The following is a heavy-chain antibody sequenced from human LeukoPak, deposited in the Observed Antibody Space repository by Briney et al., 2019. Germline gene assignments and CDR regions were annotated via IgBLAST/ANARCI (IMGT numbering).Heavy chain of an antibody. V-gene: IGHV3-66*02. CDR3: ARRRSFAGLDY. Sequence: GVSLRLSCAVSGFTVTTKFMSWVRQAPGKGPEWVSIIYGTGRTYYADSVKGRFTISRDNSKNTLYLQMNSLRAEDTAVYYCARRRSFAGLDYWGQGTLVTVSS. D-gene: IGHD2-15*01. CDR2: IYGTGRT. CDR1: GFTVTTKF. J-gene: IGHJ4*02.